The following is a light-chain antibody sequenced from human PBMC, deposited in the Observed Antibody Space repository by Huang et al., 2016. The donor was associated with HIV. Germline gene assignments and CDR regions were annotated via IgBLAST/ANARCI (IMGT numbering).Light chain of an antibody. CDR3: QQYDNVPPYT. V-gene: IGKV1-33*01. CDR2: GAS. J-gene: IGKJ2*01. CDR1: QDINTY. Sequence: DIQMTQSPSSLSASVGDRVTITCQASQDINTYLNWYQQKPGKAPKLLIYGASNLEAGVPSRFSGSGSGTAFTFTISSLQPEDVATYYCQQYDNVPPYTFGQGTKLEIK.